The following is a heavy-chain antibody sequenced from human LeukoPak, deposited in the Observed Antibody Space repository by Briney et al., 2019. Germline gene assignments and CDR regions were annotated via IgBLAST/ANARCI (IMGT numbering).Heavy chain of an antibody. CDR3: ARAPPDIVVVPAART. V-gene: IGHV1-18*01. J-gene: IGHJ5*02. Sequence: GASVKVSCKASGYTFTSYGISWVRQAPGQALEWMGWISAYNGNTNYAQKLQGRVTMTTDTSTSTAYMELRSLRSDDTAVYYCARAPPDIVVVPAARTWGQGTLVTVSS. CDR2: ISAYNGNT. D-gene: IGHD2-2*01. CDR1: GYTFTSYG.